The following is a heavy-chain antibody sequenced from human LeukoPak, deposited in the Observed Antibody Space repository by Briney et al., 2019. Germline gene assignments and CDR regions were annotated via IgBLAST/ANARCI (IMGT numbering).Heavy chain of an antibody. V-gene: IGHV3-11*01. CDR2: LSGSGDSK. CDR1: GFTFSDYY. J-gene: IGHJ4*02. Sequence: GGSLRLSCVASGFTFSDYYMSWVRQAPGKGLEWVSDLSGSGDSKFYADSVKGRFTVSRDNARKSLCLQVNSLRAEDTAIYYCARRAYSNHFFDYWGQGTLVTVSP. CDR3: ARRAYSNHFFDY. D-gene: IGHD4-11*01.